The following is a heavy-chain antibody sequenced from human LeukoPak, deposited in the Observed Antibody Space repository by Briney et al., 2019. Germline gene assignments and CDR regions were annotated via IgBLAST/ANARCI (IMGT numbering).Heavy chain of an antibody. Sequence: SGTLSLTCGVSGGSVTSTNYWTWFRQPPGKGLEWIGEVHLDGRTNYNPSLKSRLVMSADLPENHISLKLTSVTAADTAVYYCAREGGFYRPLDYSGQGTLVTVSS. V-gene: IGHV4-4*02. J-gene: IGHJ4*02. D-gene: IGHD6-25*01. CDR3: AREGGFYRPLDY. CDR2: VHLDGRT. CDR1: GGSVTSTNY.